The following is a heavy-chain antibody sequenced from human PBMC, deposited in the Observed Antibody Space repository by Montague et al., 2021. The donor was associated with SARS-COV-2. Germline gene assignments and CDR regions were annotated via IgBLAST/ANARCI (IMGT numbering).Heavy chain of an antibody. J-gene: IGHJ4*02. CDR2: FDNDGDST. CDR1: GFTLSGYG. CDR3: AKIVFQGGSNVFDN. Sequence: SLRLSCAASGFTLSGYGMSWVRQAPGKGLEWVSGFDNDGDSTYYTNSVKGRFTISRDIYKNTLYLQMNSLTAEDTAVYYCAKIVFQGGSNVFDNWAQGTLVTVSS. D-gene: IGHD5-24*01. V-gene: IGHV3-23*01.